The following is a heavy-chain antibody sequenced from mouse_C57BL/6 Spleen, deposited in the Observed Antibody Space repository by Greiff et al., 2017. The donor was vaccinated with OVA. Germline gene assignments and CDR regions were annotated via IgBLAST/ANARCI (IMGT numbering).Heavy chain of an antibody. CDR2: IYPGDGDT. CDR1: GYAFSSSW. V-gene: IGHV1-82*01. J-gene: IGHJ4*01. Sequence: VKLQESGPELVKPGASVKISCKASGYAFSSSWMNWVKQRPGKGLEWIGRIYPGDGDTNYNGKFKGKATLTADKSSSTAYMQLSSLTSEDSAVYFCARDHGSSYDAMDYWGQGTSVTVSS. D-gene: IGHD1-1*01. CDR3: ARDHGSSYDAMDY.